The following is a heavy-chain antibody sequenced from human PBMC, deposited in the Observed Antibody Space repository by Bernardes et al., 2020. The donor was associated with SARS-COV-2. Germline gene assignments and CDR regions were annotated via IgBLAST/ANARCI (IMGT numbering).Heavy chain of an antibody. CDR3: ARGRYGDFGVDV. J-gene: IGHJ6*02. D-gene: IGHD4-17*01. CDR2: IYPGDYNT. Sequence: GEAQMISCKCSDYTFTNYWIGWVRQTPGKGLGWRGIIYPGDYNTNYSPSFQGRVTISADKSVNTAYLQRSSLEASDTAIYYCARGRYGDFGVDVWGPGTTVTVSS. V-gene: IGHV5-51*01. CDR1: DYTFTNYW.